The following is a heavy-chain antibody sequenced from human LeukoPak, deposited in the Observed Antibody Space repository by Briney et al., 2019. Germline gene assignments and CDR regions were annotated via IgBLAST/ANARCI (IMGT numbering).Heavy chain of an antibody. D-gene: IGHD3-22*01. CDR2: ISPNSGGT. CDR1: GYIFIGFY. Sequence: GASVKVSCKASGYIFIGFYMHWVRQAPGQGLEWMGWISPNSGGTNYAQKFQGRVTMTRDTSISTAYMELSRLRSDDTAVYYCARDFDSSGYPYYFDYWGQGTLVTVSS. J-gene: IGHJ4*02. V-gene: IGHV1-2*02. CDR3: ARDFDSSGYPYYFDY.